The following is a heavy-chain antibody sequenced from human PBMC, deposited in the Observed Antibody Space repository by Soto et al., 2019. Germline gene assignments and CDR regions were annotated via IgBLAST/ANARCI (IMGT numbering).Heavy chain of an antibody. CDR2: ISSSGGST. CDR1: GFTFSSYT. Sequence: PGGSLRLSCAASGFTFSSYTMSWVRQGPGKGLEWVSGISSSGGSTVYADSVKGRFTISRENSKNTLYLQMNSLRAEDAAVYYCAKDLVGSNADYYDYWGQGTLVTSPQ. V-gene: IGHV3-23*01. D-gene: IGHD2-15*01. CDR3: AKDLVGSNADYYDY. J-gene: IGHJ4*02.